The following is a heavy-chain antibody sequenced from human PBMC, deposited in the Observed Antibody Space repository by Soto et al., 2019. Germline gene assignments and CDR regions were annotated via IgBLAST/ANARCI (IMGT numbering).Heavy chain of an antibody. Sequence: QVQVVQSGAEVRKPGASVKLSCKVLAYTLTEFPIHWVRQPPGKGLEWMGVSDPEEGDTIFAQKFQGRVTMTEDTSTDTVYMELSSLRSEDTVVYYCARGGRAAEFDYWGQGTLVTVSS. CDR1: AYTLTEFP. CDR2: SDPEEGDT. J-gene: IGHJ4*02. CDR3: ARGGRAAEFDY. D-gene: IGHD2-15*01. V-gene: IGHV1-24*01.